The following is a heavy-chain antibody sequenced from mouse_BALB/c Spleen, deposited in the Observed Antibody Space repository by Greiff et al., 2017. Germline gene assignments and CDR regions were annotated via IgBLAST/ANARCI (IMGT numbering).Heavy chain of an antibody. J-gene: IGHJ4*01. Sequence: EVQGVESGGGLVKPGGSLKLSCAASGFTFSDYYMYWVRQTPEKRLEWVATISDGGSYTYYPDSVKGRFTISRDNAKNNLYLQMSSLKSEDTAMYYCARESLTMRGAMDYWGQGTSVTVSS. V-gene: IGHV5-4*02. CDR2: ISDGGSYT. CDR1: GFTFSDYY. D-gene: IGHD1-1*02. CDR3: ARESLTMRGAMDY.